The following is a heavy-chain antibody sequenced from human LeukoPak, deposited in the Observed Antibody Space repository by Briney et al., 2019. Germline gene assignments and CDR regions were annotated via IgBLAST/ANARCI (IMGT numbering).Heavy chain of an antibody. CDR3: ASDPSGGNYFDY. Sequence: ETLSLTCTVSGGSISSYYWSWLRQPPGKGLEWIGYIYYSGSTNYNPSLKSRVTISVDTSKNQFSLKLSSVTAADTAVYYCASDPSGGNYFDYWGQGTLVTVSS. D-gene: IGHD2-15*01. CDR1: GGSISSYY. CDR2: IYYSGST. V-gene: IGHV4-59*08. J-gene: IGHJ4*02.